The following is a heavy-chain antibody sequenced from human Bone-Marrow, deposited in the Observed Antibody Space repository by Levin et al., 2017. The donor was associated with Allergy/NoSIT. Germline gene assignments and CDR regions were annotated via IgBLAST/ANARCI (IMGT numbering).Heavy chain of an antibody. Sequence: GGSLRLSCAASGFTFGLSWMSWVRQAPGKGLEWVANIKEDGSEGYYMDSVKGRFTISRDNAKNSLYLQMNSLRAEDTAVYYRARISRSAFDIWGQGTMVTVSA. J-gene: IGHJ3*02. V-gene: IGHV3-7*01. CDR1: GFTFGLSW. CDR2: IKEDGSEG. D-gene: IGHD2-2*01. CDR3: ARISRSAFDI.